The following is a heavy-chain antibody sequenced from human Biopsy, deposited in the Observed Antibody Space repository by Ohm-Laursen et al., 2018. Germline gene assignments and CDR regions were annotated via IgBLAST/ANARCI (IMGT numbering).Heavy chain of an antibody. CDR3: ARISITRLLDY. V-gene: IGHV1-18*01. D-gene: IGHD3-3*01. CDR1: GYNFNSYG. J-gene: IGHJ4*02. CDR2: ISGYNGNT. Sequence: GASVKASCKASGYNFNSYGISWVRQAPGHGLEWMGRISGYNGNTLYAQKFQHRVTMTTDTSTSTAYMELRSLTSDDTAVYYCARISITRLLDYWGQGTLVTVSS.